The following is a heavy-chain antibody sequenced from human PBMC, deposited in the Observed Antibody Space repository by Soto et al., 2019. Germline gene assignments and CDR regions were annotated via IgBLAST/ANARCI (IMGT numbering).Heavy chain of an antibody. J-gene: IGHJ6*02. Sequence: SETLPLTCTVSGGSISSYYWSWIRQPPGKGLEWIGYIYYSGSTNYNPSLKSRVTISVDTSKNQFSLKLSSVTAADTAVYYCARSTTKYGMDVWGQGTTVTVSS. D-gene: IGHD1-1*01. CDR1: GGSISSYY. V-gene: IGHV4-59*08. CDR3: ARSTTKYGMDV. CDR2: IYYSGST.